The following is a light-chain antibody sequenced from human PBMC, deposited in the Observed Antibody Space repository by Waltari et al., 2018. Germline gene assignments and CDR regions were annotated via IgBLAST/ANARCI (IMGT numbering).Light chain of an antibody. CDR1: SSDVGSHNL. Sequence: QSALTQPASVSGSPGQSITISCTGTSSDVGSHNLVSWYQQHPGKAPKLMIYDVTKRPSGVSNRFSGSKSGNTASLTISGLQAEDEADYYCCSFAGSSTYVFGTGTKVTVL. CDR3: CSFAGSSTYV. V-gene: IGLV2-23*02. CDR2: DVT. J-gene: IGLJ1*01.